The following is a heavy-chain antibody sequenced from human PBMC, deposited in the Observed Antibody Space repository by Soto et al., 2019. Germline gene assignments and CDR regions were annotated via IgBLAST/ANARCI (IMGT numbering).Heavy chain of an antibody. CDR3: ARSQDSSGYWNNCFDP. J-gene: IGHJ5*02. CDR1: GGTFSTYT. D-gene: IGHD3-22*01. Sequence: QVPLVQSGTEVKKPGSSVKVSCKASGGTFSTYTMTWVRQAPGQGLEWMGGIIPLFGTANYAQKFQGRVTITADESTRTVYMELSSLRSEDTAVYYCARSQDSSGYWNNCFDPWGQGTLVTVSS. CDR2: IIPLFGTA. V-gene: IGHV1-69*01.